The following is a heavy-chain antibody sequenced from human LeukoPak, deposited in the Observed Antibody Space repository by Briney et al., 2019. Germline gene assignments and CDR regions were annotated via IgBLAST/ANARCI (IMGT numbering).Heavy chain of an antibody. D-gene: IGHD3-22*01. CDR2: ISAYNGNT. Sequence: ASVKVSCKASGCTFTSYGISWVRQAPGQGLEWMGWISAYNGNTNYAQKSQGRVTMTRDTSISTAYMELSRLRSDDTAVYYCARDRSFHYYDSSGYGVPDYWGQGTLVTVSS. J-gene: IGHJ4*02. V-gene: IGHV1-18*01. CDR3: ARDRSFHYYDSSGYGVPDY. CDR1: GCTFTSYG.